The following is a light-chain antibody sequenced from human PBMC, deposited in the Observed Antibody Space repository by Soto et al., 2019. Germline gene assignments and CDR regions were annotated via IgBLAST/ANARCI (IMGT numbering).Light chain of an antibody. CDR1: SSNIGRSY. J-gene: IGLJ2*01. CDR2: RNN. CDR3: AAWDDSLSGVV. Sequence: QSVLTQPPSASGTPGQRVTISCSGSSSNIGRSYVFWYKQLPGTAPRLLIYRNNQRPSGVPDRFAGSKSGTGGSLAISGLRYDDEAVYDCAAWDDSLSGVVFGGGTKLTV. V-gene: IGLV1-47*01.